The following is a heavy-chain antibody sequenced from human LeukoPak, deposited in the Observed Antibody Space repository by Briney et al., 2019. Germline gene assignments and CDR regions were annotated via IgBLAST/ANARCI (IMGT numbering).Heavy chain of an antibody. Sequence: PGGSLRLSCAASGFTFSSYGMHWVRQAPGKGLEWVAFIRYDGSNKYYADSVKGRFTISRDNSKNTLYLQMNSLRAEDTAVYYCAKDLVAAAGNNWSDPWGQGTLVAVSS. CDR3: AKDLVAAAGNNWSDP. V-gene: IGHV3-30*02. CDR2: IRYDGSNK. D-gene: IGHD6-13*01. CDR1: GFTFSSYG. J-gene: IGHJ5*02.